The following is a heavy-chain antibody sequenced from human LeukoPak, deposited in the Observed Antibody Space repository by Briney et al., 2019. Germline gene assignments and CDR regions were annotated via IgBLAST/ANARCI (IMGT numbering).Heavy chain of an antibody. D-gene: IGHD1-26*01. J-gene: IGHJ5*02. CDR3: ATALPPLSHP. CDR1: GFTFSSSA. CDR2: LNTAGDT. Sequence: GGSLKLSCTASGFTFSSSAIHWVRQATGQGLEWVSGLNTAGDTYYPGSVKGRFTISRENAKNSLHLQMDNLRAGGTAVYYCATALPPLSHPWGQGTLVTVSS. V-gene: IGHV3-13*04.